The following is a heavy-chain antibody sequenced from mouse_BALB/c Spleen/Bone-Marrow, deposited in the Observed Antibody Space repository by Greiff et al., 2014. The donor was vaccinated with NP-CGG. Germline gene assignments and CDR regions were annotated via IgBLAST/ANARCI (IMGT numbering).Heavy chain of an antibody. D-gene: IGHD2-4*01. CDR1: GFTFSSYG. J-gene: IGHJ2*01. Sequence: EVKLVESGGDLVKPGGSLKLSCAASGFTFSSYGMSWVRQTPDKRLEWVATISSGGSYYYYPDSVKGRFTVSRDNAKNTLYLQMSSLKSEDTAMYYCARQTYYDYNGYFDYWGEGTTLTVSS. CDR2: ISSGGSYY. V-gene: IGHV5-6*01. CDR3: ARQTYYDYNGYFDY.